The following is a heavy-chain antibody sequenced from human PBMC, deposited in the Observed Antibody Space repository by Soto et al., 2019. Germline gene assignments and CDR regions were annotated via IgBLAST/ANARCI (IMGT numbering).Heavy chain of an antibody. D-gene: IGHD3-22*01. CDR3: ARDREEMISDHWLDT. J-gene: IGHJ5*02. Sequence: PSGTXSLTCAVSGYSISIGYHCCGIRQTPGKGLQWIGNIYRCGSPYYNPSLKSRITMSLDTSKNQFSLELTSVTAADTAVYYCARDREEMISDHWLDTWGQGTLVTVSS. CDR2: IYRCGSP. V-gene: IGHV4-38-2*02. CDR1: GYSISIGYH.